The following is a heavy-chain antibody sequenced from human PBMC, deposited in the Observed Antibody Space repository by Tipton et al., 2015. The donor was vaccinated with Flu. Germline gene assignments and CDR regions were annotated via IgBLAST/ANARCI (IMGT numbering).Heavy chain of an antibody. Sequence: TLSLTCSVSGDSIGSDYYWAWIRQPPGKGLEWIGSINHSGTTYYNPSLKSRVTISVDTSKNQFSLKLTSVTAADTAVYYCARDRWEYIRGFDSWGQGTLVTVSS. D-gene: IGHD2/OR15-2a*01. CDR3: ARDRWEYIRGFDS. J-gene: IGHJ5*01. CDR1: GDSIGSDYY. CDR2: INHSGTT. V-gene: IGHV4-38-2*02.